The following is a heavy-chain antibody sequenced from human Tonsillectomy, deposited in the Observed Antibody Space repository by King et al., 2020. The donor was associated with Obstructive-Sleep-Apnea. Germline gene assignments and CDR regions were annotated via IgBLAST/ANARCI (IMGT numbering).Heavy chain of an antibody. J-gene: IGHJ6*02. Sequence: VQLVESGGGVVQPGRSLRLSCAASGFTFSSYAMHWVRQAPGKGLEWVAVISYYGSNKYYAASVKGRFTISRDNSKNTLYLQMNSLRAEDTAVYYCARDATTVTPYYYYGMDVWGQGTTVTVSS. CDR3: ARDATTVTPYYYYGMDV. D-gene: IGHD4-17*01. V-gene: IGHV3-30-3*01. CDR1: GFTFSSYA. CDR2: ISYYGSNK.